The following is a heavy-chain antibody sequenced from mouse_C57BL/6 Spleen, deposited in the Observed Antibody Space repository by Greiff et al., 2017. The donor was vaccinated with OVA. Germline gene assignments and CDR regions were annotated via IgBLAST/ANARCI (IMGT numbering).Heavy chain of an antibody. D-gene: IGHD1-1*01. J-gene: IGHJ1*03. CDR1: GYTFTNYW. CDR2: IYPGGGYT. Sequence: QVQLQQSGAELVRPGTSVKMSCKASGYTFTNYWIGWAKQRPGHGLEWIGDIYPGGGYTNYNEKFKGKATLTADKSSSTAYMQFSSLTSEGSAIYYCARSRSSVGDYWYFDVWGTGTTVTVSS. CDR3: ARSRSSVGDYWYFDV. V-gene: IGHV1-63*01.